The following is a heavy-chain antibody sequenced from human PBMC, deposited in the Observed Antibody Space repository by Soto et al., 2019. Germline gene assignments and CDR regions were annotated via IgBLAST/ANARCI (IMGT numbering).Heavy chain of an antibody. CDR2: IIPIFGTA. V-gene: IGHV1-69*12. J-gene: IGHJ4*02. CDR1: GGTFSSYA. CDR3: ARDEEMATITGGGLDY. Sequence: QVQLVQSGAEVKKPGSSVKVSCKASGGTFSSYAISWVRQAPGQGLEWMGGIIPIFGTANYAQKFQGRVTISGDEATSTADRELSSLRSEDTAVYYCARDEEMATITGGGLDYWGQGTLVTVSS. D-gene: IGHD5-12*01.